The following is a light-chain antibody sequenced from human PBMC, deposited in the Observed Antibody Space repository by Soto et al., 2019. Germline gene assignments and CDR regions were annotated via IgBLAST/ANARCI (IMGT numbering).Light chain of an antibody. J-gene: IGKJ1*01. CDR3: QHYNSYSST. CDR2: DAS. Sequence: DIQMTQSPSTLSASVGDRVTITCRAGQSINSWLAWYQQKPGKAPKLLIYDASILESGVPSRFSGSGSGTEFTLTISSLQPDDFATYYCQHYNSYSSTFGQGTKVDIK. CDR1: QSINSW. V-gene: IGKV1-5*01.